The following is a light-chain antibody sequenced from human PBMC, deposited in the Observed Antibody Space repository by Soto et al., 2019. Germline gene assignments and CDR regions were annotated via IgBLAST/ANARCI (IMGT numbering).Light chain of an antibody. Sequence: EIVFTQSPSTLSLSPGERATLSCRASQSVSSNLAWYQQIPGQAPRLLIYGASSRATGIPDRFSGSGSGTDFTLTISRLEPEDFAVYYCQQYGSSPITFGQGTRLEIK. CDR3: QQYGSSPIT. J-gene: IGKJ5*01. CDR1: QSVSSN. CDR2: GAS. V-gene: IGKV3-20*01.